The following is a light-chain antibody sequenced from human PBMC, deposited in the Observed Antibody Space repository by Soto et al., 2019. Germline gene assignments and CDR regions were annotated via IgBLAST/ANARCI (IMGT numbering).Light chain of an antibody. V-gene: IGLV1-40*01. J-gene: IGLJ2*01. CDR2: GIT. Sequence: QSVLTQPPSVSGAPGQRVTISCTGSSSNIGAGYDVHWYQQLPGAAPKLLIYGITNRPSGVPDRFSGSKSGTSASLAITGLQAEDEADYYCQSYDSSLYVVFGGGTKVTVL. CDR1: SSNIGAGYD. CDR3: QSYDSSLYVV.